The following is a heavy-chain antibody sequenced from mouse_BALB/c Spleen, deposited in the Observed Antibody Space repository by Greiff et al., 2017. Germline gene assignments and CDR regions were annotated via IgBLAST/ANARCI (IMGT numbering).Heavy chain of an antibody. CDR3: TGRGDRYDVFDY. Sequence: EVQLQQSGTVLVRPGASVKMSCKASGYSFTSYWMHWVKQRPGQGLEWIGAIYPGDSDTSYNQKFKGKAKLTAVTSASTAYMQLSSLTNEDSAVYYCTGRGDRYDVFDYWGQGTTVTVSA. CDR1: GYSFTSYW. D-gene: IGHD2-14*01. V-gene: IGHV1-5*01. J-gene: IGHJ2*01. CDR2: IYPGDSDT.